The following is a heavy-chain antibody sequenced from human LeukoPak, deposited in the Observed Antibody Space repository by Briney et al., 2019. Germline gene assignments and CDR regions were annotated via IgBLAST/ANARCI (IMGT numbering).Heavy chain of an antibody. Sequence: PGGSLRLSCAASGFTVSSNYMSWVRQAPGKGLEWVSAISGSGDSTYYADSVKGRFTISRDNSKNTLYLQMNSLRAEDTAVYYCAKDRGIIVVATFDPWGQGTLVTVSS. D-gene: IGHD1-26*01. V-gene: IGHV3-23*01. CDR3: AKDRGIIVVATFDP. J-gene: IGHJ5*02. CDR2: ISGSGDST. CDR1: GFTVSSNY.